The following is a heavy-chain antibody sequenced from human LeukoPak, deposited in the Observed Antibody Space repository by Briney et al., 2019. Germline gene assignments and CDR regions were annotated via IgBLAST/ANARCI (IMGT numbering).Heavy chain of an antibody. Sequence: ASVKVSCKASGYTFTGYYMHWVRQAPGQGLEWTGWINPNSGGTNYAQRFQGRVTMTRDTSIRTAYMELSSLRFDDTAVYYCARDGSPRTVTTVSVDPWGQGILVTVSS. D-gene: IGHD4-17*01. CDR1: GYTFTGYY. CDR3: ARDGSPRTVTTVSVDP. CDR2: INPNSGGT. J-gene: IGHJ5*02. V-gene: IGHV1-2*02.